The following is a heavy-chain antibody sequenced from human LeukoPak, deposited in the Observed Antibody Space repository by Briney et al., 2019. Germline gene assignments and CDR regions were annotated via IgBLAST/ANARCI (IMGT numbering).Heavy chain of an antibody. J-gene: IGHJ4*02. D-gene: IGHD3-22*01. Sequence: ASAKVSCKASGYTFTNYGISWVRQAPGQGLEWMGWISAYNGDTKYAQKFQGRVTMTTDTSTRTAFMELRSLRSDDTAVYYCARDNPYYYLYWGQGTLVTVSS. CDR1: GYTFTNYG. V-gene: IGHV1-18*01. CDR2: ISAYNGDT. CDR3: ARDNPYYYLY.